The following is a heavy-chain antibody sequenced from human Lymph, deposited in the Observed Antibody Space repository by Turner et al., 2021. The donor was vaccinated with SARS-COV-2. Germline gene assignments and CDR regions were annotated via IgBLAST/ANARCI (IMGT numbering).Heavy chain of an antibody. CDR1: GIIVSRNY. CDR2: IYSGGTT. Sequence: EVQLVETGGGSVQPGGSLRLSCAASGIIVSRNYMNWVRQAPGKGLEGVSVIYSGGTTYCADSVKGRFTISRDNSKNTLYLQMNSLRVEDTAVYYCARYLGTYGMDVWGQGTTVTVSS. J-gene: IGHJ6*02. V-gene: IGHV3-53*02. CDR3: ARYLGTYGMDV. D-gene: IGHD6-13*01.